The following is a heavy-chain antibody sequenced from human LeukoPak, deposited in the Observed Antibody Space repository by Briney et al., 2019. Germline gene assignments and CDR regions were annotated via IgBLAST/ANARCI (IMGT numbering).Heavy chain of an antibody. CDR2: INPNSGGT. CDR1: GYTFAGYY. V-gene: IGHV1-2*02. D-gene: IGHD1-26*01. Sequence: VASVKVSCKASGYTFAGYYMHWVRQAPGQGLEWTGWINPNSGGTNYAQKFQGRVTMTRDTSISTAYMELSRLRSDDTAVYYCARDGIVGATDAFDIWGQGTMVTVSS. J-gene: IGHJ3*02. CDR3: ARDGIVGATDAFDI.